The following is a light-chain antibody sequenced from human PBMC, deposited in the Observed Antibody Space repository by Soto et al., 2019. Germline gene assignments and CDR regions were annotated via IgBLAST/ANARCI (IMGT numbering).Light chain of an antibody. J-gene: IGLJ2*01. CDR1: SSDVGGYNY. CDR3: SSSTAITTTRV. CDR2: DVS. V-gene: IGLV2-14*03. Sequence: QSALTQPASVSGSPGQSITISCTGTSSDVGGYNYVSWYQQHPGKAPQLMIYDVSSRPSGVSHRFSGSKSGTTASLTISGLQDEDEDDDFCSSSTAITTTRVFGGGTKVTVL.